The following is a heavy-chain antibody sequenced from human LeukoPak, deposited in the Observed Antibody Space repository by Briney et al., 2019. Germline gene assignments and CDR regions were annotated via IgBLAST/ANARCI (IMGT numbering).Heavy chain of an antibody. D-gene: IGHD3/OR15-3a*01. J-gene: IGHJ2*01. CDR3: TRWTDWYFDL. V-gene: IGHV3-7*01. Sequence: GGSLRLSCAASGFTFSNFWMSWVRQAPGKGLEWVANIKQDGRDKYYVDSVKGRFTISRDNAQKSLYLQMISLRVEDTAVYYCTRWTDWYFDLWGRGTLVIVSS. CDR2: IKQDGRDK. CDR1: GFTFSNFW.